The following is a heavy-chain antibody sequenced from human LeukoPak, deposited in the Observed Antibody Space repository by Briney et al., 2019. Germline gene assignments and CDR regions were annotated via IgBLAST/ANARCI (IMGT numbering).Heavy chain of an antibody. CDR1: GGSIRRHY. CDR2: IYYSGST. D-gene: IGHD3-22*01. CDR3: ARDRGDYDSSGYYGYFDY. Sequence: PSETLSLTCTVSGGSIRRHYWSWIRQPPGKGLEWIGYIYYSGSTNYNPSLKSRVTISVDTSKNQFSLKLSSVTAADTAVYYCARDRGDYDSSGYYGYFDYWGQGALVTVSS. V-gene: IGHV4-59*11. J-gene: IGHJ4*02.